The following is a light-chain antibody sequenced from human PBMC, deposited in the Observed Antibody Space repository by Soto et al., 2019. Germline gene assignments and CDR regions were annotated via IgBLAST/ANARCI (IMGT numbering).Light chain of an antibody. V-gene: IGLV2-14*01. CDR1: SSDVGAYNY. CDR3: SSYTTSNTYV. Sequence: QSALTQPASVSGYPGQSITISCTGRSSDVGAYNYVSWFQQYPGKAPKFMIYEVSNRPSGVSNRFSGSKSGNTASLTVSGLQAEDEADYYCSSYTTSNTYVFGTGTRSPS. J-gene: IGLJ1*01. CDR2: EVS.